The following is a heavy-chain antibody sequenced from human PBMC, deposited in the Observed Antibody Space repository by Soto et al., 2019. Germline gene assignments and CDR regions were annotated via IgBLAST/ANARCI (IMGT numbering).Heavy chain of an antibody. V-gene: IGHV3-30-3*01. J-gene: IGHJ1*01. CDR1: GFTFSSYA. CDR3: ARDLFDYYDSSGYYYRRTTEYFQH. D-gene: IGHD3-22*01. Sequence: GGSLRLSCAASGFTFSSYAMHWVRQAPGKGLEWVAVISYDGSNKYYADSVKGRFTISRDNSKNTLYLQMNSLRAEDTAVYYCARDLFDYYDSSGYYYRRTTEYFQHWGQGTLVTVSS. CDR2: ISYDGSNK.